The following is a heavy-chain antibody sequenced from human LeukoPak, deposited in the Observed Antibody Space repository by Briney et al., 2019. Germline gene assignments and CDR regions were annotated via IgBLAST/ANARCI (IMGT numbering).Heavy chain of an antibody. CDR2: IYYSGNT. CDR1: RGSIDNYY. CDR3: ARALSGSYSIFDY. D-gene: IGHD1-26*01. V-gene: IGHV4-59*01. J-gene: IGHJ4*02. Sequence: KPSETLSLTCTVSRGSIDNYYWSWIRQPPGKGLEWIGYIYYSGNTNYNPSLMSRVRMSVDRSKNQFSLKLSSVTAADTAVYYCARALSGSYSIFDYWGQGTLVTVSS.